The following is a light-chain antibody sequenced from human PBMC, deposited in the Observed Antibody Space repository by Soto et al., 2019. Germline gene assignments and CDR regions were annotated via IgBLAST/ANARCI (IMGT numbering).Light chain of an antibody. CDR1: QSIDGY. J-gene: IGKJ5*01. CDR2: GAS. Sequence: EVVLTQSPATLSLSPGERATLSCRASQSIDGYLALYQHKHGQAPRLLIYGASSGATGIPDRFSGSGSGTDLTLTISRLEPEDFAVYYCQQYGSSSITFGQGTRLEIK. CDR3: QQYGSSSIT. V-gene: IGKV3-20*01.